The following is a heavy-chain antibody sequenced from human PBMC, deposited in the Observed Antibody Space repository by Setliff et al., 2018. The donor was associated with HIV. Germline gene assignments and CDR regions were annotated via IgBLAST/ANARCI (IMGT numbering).Heavy chain of an antibody. D-gene: IGHD5-18*01. J-gene: IGHJ3*02. V-gene: IGHV4-39*07. Sequence: SETLSLTCTVSGGSISSSSYYWGWIRQPPGKGLEWIGSIYYSGTTYYNPSLKSRVTISVDTSKNQFSLKLNSVTAADTAVYFCARAPGYSYGYGFDIWGQGTMVTVSS. CDR3: ARAPGYSYGYGFDI. CDR1: GGSISSSSYY. CDR2: IYYSGTT.